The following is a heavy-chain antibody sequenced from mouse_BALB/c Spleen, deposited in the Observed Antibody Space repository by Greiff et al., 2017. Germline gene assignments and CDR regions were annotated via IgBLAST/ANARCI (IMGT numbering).Heavy chain of an antibody. CDR3: ARFYDGYYVPFAY. CDR2: ISSGSSTI. Sequence: DVHLVESGGGLVQPGGSRKLSCAASGFTFSSFGMHWVRQAPEKGLEWVAYISSGSSTIYYADTVKGRFTISRDNPKNTLFLQMTSLRSEDTAMYYCARFYDGYYVPFAYWGQGTLVTVSA. CDR1: GFTFSSFG. J-gene: IGHJ3*01. V-gene: IGHV5-17*02. D-gene: IGHD2-3*01.